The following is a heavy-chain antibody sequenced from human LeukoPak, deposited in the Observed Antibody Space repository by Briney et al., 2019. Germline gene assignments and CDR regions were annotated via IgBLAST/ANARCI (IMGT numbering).Heavy chain of an antibody. V-gene: IGHV1-24*01. CDR1: GYTLNELS. Sequence: ASVKVSCKVSGYTLNELSMHWVRQAPGKGLEWMGGFDPEDGETIYAQKFQGRVTMTEDTSTDTAYMELSSLRSEDTAVYYCATRAGVLRLLEWIYFDYWGQGTLVTVSS. D-gene: IGHD3-3*01. CDR2: FDPEDGET. CDR3: ATRAGVLRLLEWIYFDY. J-gene: IGHJ4*02.